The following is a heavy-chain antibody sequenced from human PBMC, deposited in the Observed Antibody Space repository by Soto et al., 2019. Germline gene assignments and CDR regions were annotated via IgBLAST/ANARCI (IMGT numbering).Heavy chain of an antibody. J-gene: IGHJ4*02. CDR3: ARRDGGSYYFDY. CDR1: GGSISSSSYY. CDR2: IYYSGST. D-gene: IGHD2-15*01. V-gene: IGHV4-39*01. Sequence: SETLSLTCTVSGGSISSSSYYWGWIRQPPGKGLEWIGSIYYSGSTYYNPSLKSRVTISVDTSKNQFSLKLSSVTAADTAVYYCARRDGGSYYFDYWGQGTLVTVSS.